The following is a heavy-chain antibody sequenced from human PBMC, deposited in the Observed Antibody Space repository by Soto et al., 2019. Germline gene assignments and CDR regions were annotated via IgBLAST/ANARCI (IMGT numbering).Heavy chain of an antibody. Sequence: GGSLRLSCAASGFTFSSYAMHWVRQAPGKGLEWVAVISYDGSNKYYADSVKGRFTISRDNSKNTLYLQMNSLRAGDTAVYYCAKTIFGTFDYYYYGMDVWGQGTTVTVS. V-gene: IGHV3-30-3*01. CDR1: GFTFSSYA. D-gene: IGHD3-3*01. CDR2: ISYDGSNK. CDR3: AKTIFGTFDYYYYGMDV. J-gene: IGHJ6*02.